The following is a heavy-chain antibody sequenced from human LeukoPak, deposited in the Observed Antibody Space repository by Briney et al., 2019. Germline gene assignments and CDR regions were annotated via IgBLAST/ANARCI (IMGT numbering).Heavy chain of an antibody. Sequence: GGSLRLSCAASGFTFRSEAMSWVRQAPPKGVEWVSAINEGNTYYADSVRGRFTISRDNSKDTLYLQMNILREDDTAVYYCARERSGYNWVHLDYWGQGTLVIVSS. V-gene: IGHV3-23*01. D-gene: IGHD5-24*01. CDR3: ARERSGYNWVHLDY. CDR1: GFTFRSEA. J-gene: IGHJ4*02. CDR2: INEGNT.